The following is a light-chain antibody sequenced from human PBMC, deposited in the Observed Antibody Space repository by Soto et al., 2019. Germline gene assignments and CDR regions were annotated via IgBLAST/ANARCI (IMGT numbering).Light chain of an antibody. V-gene: IGKV3-15*01. CDR2: GAS. J-gene: IGKJ1*01. Sequence: EIVMTQSPATLSVSPGERATLSCRASQSVSNNLAWYQKKPGQAPRLLIYGASTRATGIPARFSGSGSGTEFTHTRSRLQSEDFAVYYGQQYNNVWTFGQGTKVEIK. CDR1: QSVSNN. CDR3: QQYNNVWT.